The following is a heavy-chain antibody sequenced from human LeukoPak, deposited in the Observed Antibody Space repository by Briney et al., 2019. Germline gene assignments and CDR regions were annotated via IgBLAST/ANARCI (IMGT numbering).Heavy chain of an antibody. V-gene: IGHV1-69*13. J-gene: IGHJ4*02. Sequence: SVKVSCKASGGTFSSYAISWVRQAPGQGLEWMGGIIPIFGTANYAQKFQGRVTITADESTSTAYMELSSLRSEDTAVYYCARVDSSGWRGWSGYFDYWGQGTLVTVSS. CDR2: IIPIFGTA. CDR1: GGTFSSYA. CDR3: ARVDSSGWRGWSGYFDY. D-gene: IGHD6-19*01.